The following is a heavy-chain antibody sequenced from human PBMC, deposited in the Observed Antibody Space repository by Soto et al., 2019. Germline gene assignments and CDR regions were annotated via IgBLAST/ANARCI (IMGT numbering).Heavy chain of an antibody. CDR3: TRDDVHCSGCRCYGVPMDV. CDR2: IQSGGST. V-gene: IGHV3-66*01. CDR1: GFTVSSKY. J-gene: IGHJ6*04. D-gene: IGHD2-15*01. Sequence: EVQLVESGGGLVQPGGSLRLSCAASGFTVSSKYMSWVRQAPGKGLEWVSLIQSGGSTYYAGSVKGRFTIYRDNSENTLFLQMNRLRVEDTDVYYCTRDDVHCSGCRCYGVPMDVGGKGTTVTVSA.